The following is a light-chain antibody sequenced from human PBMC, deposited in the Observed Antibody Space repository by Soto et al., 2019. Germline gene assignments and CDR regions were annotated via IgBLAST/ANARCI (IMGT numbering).Light chain of an antibody. CDR1: SSNIGSFYD. Sequence: QSVLTQQPSVSGAPGQRVTIPCTGSSSNIGSFYDVHWYQQLPGTVPKLLIYGDNNRPSGVPDRFSGSKSGTAASLAITGLQAEDEADYYCQSYDNSLNHVVFGGGTKLTVL. V-gene: IGLV1-40*01. CDR3: QSYDNSLNHVV. CDR2: GDN. J-gene: IGLJ2*01.